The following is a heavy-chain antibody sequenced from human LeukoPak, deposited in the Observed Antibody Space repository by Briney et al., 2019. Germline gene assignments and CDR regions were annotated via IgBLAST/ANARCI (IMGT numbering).Heavy chain of an antibody. CDR2: ISGSGGST. V-gene: IGHV3-23*01. J-gene: IGHJ4*02. CDR3: AKNILGYDILTGYYMSTFDY. D-gene: IGHD3-9*01. CDR1: GFTFSRYA. Sequence: PGGSLRLSCAASGFTFSRYAMSWVRPAPGKGLEWVSAISGSGGSTYYADSVKGRFTISRDNSKNTVYLQMNSLRAEDTAVYYCAKNILGYDILTGYYMSTFDYWGQGTLVTVSS.